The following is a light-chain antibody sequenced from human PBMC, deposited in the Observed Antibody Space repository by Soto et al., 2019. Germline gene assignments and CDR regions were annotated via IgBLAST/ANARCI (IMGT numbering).Light chain of an antibody. CDR3: QQYTQCNS. V-gene: IGKV3-15*01. J-gene: IGKJ3*01. CDR1: QSLGGN. CDR2: GTS. Sequence: EFVMTQSPVTLSVSPGERATLSCRASQSLGGNLAWYQHKPGQGPRLLIFGTSTRATGVPARFSGSGSGTEFALTITILQSEEYAVYYCQQYTQCNSFGPGTTVDIK.